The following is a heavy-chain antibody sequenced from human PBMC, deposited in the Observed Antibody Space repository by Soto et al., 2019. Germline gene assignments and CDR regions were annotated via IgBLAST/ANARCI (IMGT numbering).Heavy chain of an antibody. CDR3: VRSEATALDY. V-gene: IGHV4-39*01. J-gene: IGHJ4*02. Sequence: PSETLSLTCTVSGGAISSINDYWGWIRQPPGKGLEWIGSIYYSGSSYYNPSLKSRVTISLDTSKNQFSLKLNSVTAADTAVYYCVRSEATALDYWGQGTLVTVS. CDR1: GGAISSINDY. CDR2: IYYSGSS.